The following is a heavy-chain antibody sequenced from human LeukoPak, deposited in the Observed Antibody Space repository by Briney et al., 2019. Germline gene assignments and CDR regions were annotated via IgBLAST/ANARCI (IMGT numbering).Heavy chain of an antibody. CDR3: ARQGAYYDYVWGSYRPYYFDY. Sequence: SETLSLTCTVSGGSISSSSYYWGWIRQPPGKGLEWIGSIYYSGSTYYNPSLKSRVTISVDTSKNQFSPKLSSVTAADTAVYYCARQGAYYDYVWGSYRPYYFDYWGQGTLVTVSS. CDR1: GGSISSSSYY. V-gene: IGHV4-39*01. J-gene: IGHJ4*02. D-gene: IGHD3-16*02. CDR2: IYYSGST.